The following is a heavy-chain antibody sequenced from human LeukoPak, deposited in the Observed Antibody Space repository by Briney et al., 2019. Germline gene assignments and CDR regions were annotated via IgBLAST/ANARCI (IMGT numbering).Heavy chain of an antibody. Sequence: ASVKVSCKASGYTFTNYDISWVRQAPGQGLEWVGWIGAYNGNTNSAQKLQGRVTMTTDTSTSTAYMELRSLRSDDTAVYYCARKPSGGYGDYGQLDYWGQGTLVTVSS. D-gene: IGHD4-17*01. CDR1: GYTFTNYD. CDR2: IGAYNGNT. V-gene: IGHV1-18*01. CDR3: ARKPSGGYGDYGQLDY. J-gene: IGHJ4*02.